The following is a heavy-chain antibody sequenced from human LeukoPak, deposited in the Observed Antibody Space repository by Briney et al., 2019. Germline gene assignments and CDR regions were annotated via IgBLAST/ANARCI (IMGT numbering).Heavy chain of an antibody. V-gene: IGHV3-53*01. CDR3: ARRAGAYSHPYDY. Sequence: HPGGSLRLSCAASGFTLSNHAMIWVRQAPGKGLEWVSFIYSGSTHYSDSVKGRFTISRDNSKNTLYLQMNSLRAEDTAVYYCARRAGAYSHPYDYWGQGTLVTVSS. CDR1: GFTLSNHA. J-gene: IGHJ4*02. CDR2: IYSGST. D-gene: IGHD4/OR15-4a*01.